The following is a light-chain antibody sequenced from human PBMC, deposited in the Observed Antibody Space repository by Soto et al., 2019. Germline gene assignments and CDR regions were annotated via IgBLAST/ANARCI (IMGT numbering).Light chain of an antibody. J-gene: IGKJ1*01. V-gene: IGKV1-5*01. CDR1: QSINKW. CDR2: DAS. CDR3: QHGWT. Sequence: DIQMTQSPSTLSASVGDRVTITGRASQSINKWLAWYQQKPGKAPKFLIYDASILESGVPSRFSGSGSGTEFTLIISSLQPDDVATYYCQHGWTFGQGTKVEI.